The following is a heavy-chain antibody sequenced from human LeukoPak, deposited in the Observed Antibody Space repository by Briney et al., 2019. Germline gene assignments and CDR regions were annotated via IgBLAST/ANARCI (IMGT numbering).Heavy chain of an antibody. CDR3: ARDPPAAGHYFDY. CDR1: GFTFSSYS. CDR2: ISSSSSYI. J-gene: IGHJ4*02. V-gene: IGHV3-21*01. D-gene: IGHD6-13*01. Sequence: PGGSLRLSCAASGFTFSSYSMTWVRQAPGKGLEWVSSISSSSSYIYYADSVKGRFTISRDNAKNSLYLQMNSLRAEDTAVYYCARDPPAAGHYFDYWGQGTLVTVSS.